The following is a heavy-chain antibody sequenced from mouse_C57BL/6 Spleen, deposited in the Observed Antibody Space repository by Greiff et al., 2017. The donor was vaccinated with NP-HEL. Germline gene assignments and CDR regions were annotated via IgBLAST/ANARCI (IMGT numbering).Heavy chain of an antibody. Sequence: EVMLVESGGGLVKPGGSLKLSCAASGFTFSSYAMSWVRQTPEKRLEWVATISDGGSYTYYPDNVKGRFTISRDNAKNNLYLQMSHLKSEDTAMYYCARDKGGYGSSCFDYWGQGTTLTVSS. CDR2: ISDGGSYT. CDR3: ARDKGGYGSSCFDY. V-gene: IGHV5-4*01. J-gene: IGHJ2*01. D-gene: IGHD1-1*01. CDR1: GFTFSSYA.